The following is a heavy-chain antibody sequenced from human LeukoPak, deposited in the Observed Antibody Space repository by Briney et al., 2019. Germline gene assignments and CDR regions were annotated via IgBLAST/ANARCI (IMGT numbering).Heavy chain of an antibody. CDR2: ISGSGGST. V-gene: IGHV3-23*01. CDR3: AKGGKWDVTPFDY. D-gene: IGHD1-26*01. CDR1: GFTFSTYA. J-gene: IGHJ4*02. Sequence: GGSLRLSCAASGFTFSTYAVSWVRQAPGKGPEWVSTISGSGGSTYYADAVKGRFTISRDNSKNTLYLQMNSLRAEDTAVYYCAKGGKWDVTPFDYWGQGTLVTVSS.